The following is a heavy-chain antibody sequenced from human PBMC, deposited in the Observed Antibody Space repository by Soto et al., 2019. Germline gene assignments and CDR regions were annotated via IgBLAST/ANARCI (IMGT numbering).Heavy chain of an antibody. Sequence: QVQLVESGGGVVQPGRSLRLSCAASGFTFSSYAMHWVRQAPGKGLEWVAVISYDGSNKYYADSVKGRFTISRDNSKNPLYLQMNSLRAEDTAVYYCARASHHRRIAVAAPIDYWGQGTLVTVSS. D-gene: IGHD6-19*01. V-gene: IGHV3-30-3*01. CDR1: GFTFSSYA. CDR3: ARASHHRRIAVAAPIDY. CDR2: ISYDGSNK. J-gene: IGHJ4*02.